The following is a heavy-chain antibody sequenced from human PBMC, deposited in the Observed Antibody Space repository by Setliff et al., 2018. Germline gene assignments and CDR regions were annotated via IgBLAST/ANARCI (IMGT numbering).Heavy chain of an antibody. CDR2: INPGNGNT. J-gene: IGHJ6*03. CDR1: GGAFSNYG. CDR3: ARGKGYDSSGYYFYYYYYMDV. D-gene: IGHD3-22*01. Sequence: ASVKVSCKASGGAFSNYGITWVRQAPGQRLEWMGWINPGNGNTKYSQKFQGRVTITRDTSASTAYMELSSLRSEDTAVYYCARGKGYDSSGYYFYYYYYMDVWGKGTTVTVSS. V-gene: IGHV1-3*01.